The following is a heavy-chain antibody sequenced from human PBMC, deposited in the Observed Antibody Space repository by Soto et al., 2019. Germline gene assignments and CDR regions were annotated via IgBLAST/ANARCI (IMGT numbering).Heavy chain of an antibody. CDR1: GFTFSSYG. CDR2: IWYDGSNK. J-gene: IGHJ6*03. D-gene: IGHD6-6*01. Sequence: GGSLRLSCAASGFTFSSYGMHWVRQAPGKGLEWVAVIWYDGSNKYYADSVKGRFTISRDNSKNTLYLQMNSLRAEDTAVYYCAREATPSQYSRYYYMDVWGKGTTVTVSS. CDR3: AREATPSQYSRYYYMDV. V-gene: IGHV3-33*01.